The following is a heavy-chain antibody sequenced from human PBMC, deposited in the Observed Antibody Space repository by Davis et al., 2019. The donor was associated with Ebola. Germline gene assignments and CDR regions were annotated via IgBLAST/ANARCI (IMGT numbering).Heavy chain of an antibody. CDR1: GYSFTSYW. CDR3: ARAVGVKPHDAFDI. D-gene: IGHD1-26*01. V-gene: IGHV5-10-1*04. J-gene: IGHJ3*02. Sequence: GESLKISCKGSGYSFTSYWISWVRQMPGKGLEWMGRIDPSDSYTNYSPSFQGQVTISADKSISTAYLQWSSLKASDTAMYYCARAVGVKPHDAFDIWGQGTMVTVSS. CDR2: IDPSDSYT.